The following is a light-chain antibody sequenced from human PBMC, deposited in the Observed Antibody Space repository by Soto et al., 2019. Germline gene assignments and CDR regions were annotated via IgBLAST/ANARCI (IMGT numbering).Light chain of an antibody. Sequence: QSALTQPASVSGSPGQSITIPCTGTSSDIGGYNYVSWYQQFPGKAPKLMIYDVSNRPSGVSNRFSASKSGNTASLTISGLQAEDEASYYCSSYTSSSTLVVFGGGTMLTVL. CDR3: SSYTSSSTLVV. V-gene: IGLV2-14*01. CDR1: SSDIGGYNY. CDR2: DVS. J-gene: IGLJ2*01.